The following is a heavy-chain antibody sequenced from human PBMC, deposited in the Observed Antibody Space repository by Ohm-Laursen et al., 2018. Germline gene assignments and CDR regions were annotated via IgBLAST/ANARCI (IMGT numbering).Heavy chain of an antibody. V-gene: IGHV3-21*01. CDR3: ARLLGNSYPAYYFDY. CDR1: GFTFSSYS. Sequence: GSLRLSCAAPGFTFSSYSINWVRQAPGRGLEWVSSISSSSRYIYYADSVKGRFTISRDNAKNSLYLQMISLRAEDTAVYYCARLLGNSYPAYYFDYWGQGTLVTVSS. J-gene: IGHJ4*02. CDR2: ISSSSRYI. D-gene: IGHD1-26*01.